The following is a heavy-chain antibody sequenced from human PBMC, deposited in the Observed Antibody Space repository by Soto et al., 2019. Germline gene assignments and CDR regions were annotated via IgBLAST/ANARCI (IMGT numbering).Heavy chain of an antibody. CDR2: MNPNSGNT. Sequence: QVQLVQSGAEVKKPGASVKVSCKASGYTFTSYDINWVRQATGQGLEWMGWMNPNSGNTGYAQKFQGRVTMTRNTSISTAYMELSSLRSEDTAVYYCARGGGYCSSTSCYKGGRYYYYYYMDVWGKWTTVTVSS. CDR1: GYTFTSYD. J-gene: IGHJ6*03. CDR3: ARGGGYCSSTSCYKGGRYYYYYYMDV. D-gene: IGHD2-2*02. V-gene: IGHV1-8*01.